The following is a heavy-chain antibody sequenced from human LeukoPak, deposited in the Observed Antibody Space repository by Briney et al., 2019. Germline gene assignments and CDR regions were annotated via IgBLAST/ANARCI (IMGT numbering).Heavy chain of an antibody. V-gene: IGHV3-7*01. CDR3: ARGFRGWYAEGFDY. CDR2: IKQDRSEK. Sequence: GGSLRLSCAASGFTFSSYAMSWVRQAPGKGLELVANIKQDRSEKYYVDSVKGRFTISRDNAKNSLYLQMNSLRAEDTAVYYCARGFRGWYAEGFDYWGQGTVVTVSS. J-gene: IGHJ4*02. D-gene: IGHD6-19*01. CDR1: GFTFSSYA.